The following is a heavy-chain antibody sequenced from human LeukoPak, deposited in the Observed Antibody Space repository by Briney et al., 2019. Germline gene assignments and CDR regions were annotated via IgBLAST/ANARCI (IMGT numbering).Heavy chain of an antibody. J-gene: IGHJ6*02. V-gene: IGHV3-30*03. CDR3: ARDHLSGWPYYYYGMDV. CDR1: GFTFSSYG. Sequence: GGSLRLSCAASGFTFSSYGMHWVRQAPGKGLEWVAVISYDGSNKYYADSVKGRFTISRDNSKNTLYLQMNSLRAEDTAVYYCARDHLSGWPYYYYGMDVWGQGTTVTVSS. CDR2: ISYDGSNK. D-gene: IGHD6-19*01.